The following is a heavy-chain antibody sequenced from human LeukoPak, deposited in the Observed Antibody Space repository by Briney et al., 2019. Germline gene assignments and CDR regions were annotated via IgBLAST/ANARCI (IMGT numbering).Heavy chain of an antibody. J-gene: IGHJ5*02. CDR3: ARLVGNWFDP. CDR2: ISSSSSYI. CDR1: GFTFSSYS. V-gene: IGHV3-21*01. D-gene: IGHD6-6*01. Sequence: PGGSLRLSCAASGFTFSSYSMTWVRQAPGKGLEWVSSISSSSSYIYYADSVKGRFTISRDNAKNSLYLRMNSLRAEDTAVYYCARLVGNWFDPWGQGTLVTVSS.